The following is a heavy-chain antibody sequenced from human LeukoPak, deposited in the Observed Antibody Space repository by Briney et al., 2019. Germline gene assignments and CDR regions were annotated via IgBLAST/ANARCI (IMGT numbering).Heavy chain of an antibody. J-gene: IGHJ6*02. CDR1: GYTFTGYY. CDR2: INPNSGGT. V-gene: IGHV1-2*02. Sequence: GASVKVSCKASGYTFTGYYMHWVRQAPGQGLEWMGWINPNSGGTNYAQKFQGRVTMTRDTSISTAYMELSRLRSDDTAVHYCASVGYNWNDYYYYGMVVWGQGTTVTVSS. D-gene: IGHD1-20*01. CDR3: ASVGYNWNDYYYYGMVV.